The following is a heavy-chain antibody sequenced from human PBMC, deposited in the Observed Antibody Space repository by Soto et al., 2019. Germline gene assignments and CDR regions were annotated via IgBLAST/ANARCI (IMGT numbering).Heavy chain of an antibody. D-gene: IGHD3-22*01. Sequence: ASVKLSCKASGLTFSRSAAQWVRQARGQRPEWIGWIVVGSGNTNCAQRSQEGVTITRDKSISTAYLQWSSLKASDTAMYYCARNPYYYDSSGYYPPFDYWGQGTPVTVSS. V-gene: IGHV1-58*01. CDR1: GLTFSRSA. J-gene: IGHJ4*02. CDR3: ARNPYYYDSSGYYPPFDY. CDR2: IVVGSGNT.